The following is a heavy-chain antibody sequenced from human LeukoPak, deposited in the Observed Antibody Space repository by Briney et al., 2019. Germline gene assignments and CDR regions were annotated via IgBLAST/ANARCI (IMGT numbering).Heavy chain of an antibody. D-gene: IGHD3-9*01. Sequence: PGGSLRLSCAASGFTFSGYAMSWVRQAPGKGLEWVSAISGSGGSTYYADSVKGRFTISRDNSKNTLYLQMNSLRAEDTAVYYCAKRGGRDYDILTASYWGQGTLVTVSS. CDR2: ISGSGGST. V-gene: IGHV3-23*01. J-gene: IGHJ4*02. CDR1: GFTFSGYA. CDR3: AKRGGRDYDILTASY.